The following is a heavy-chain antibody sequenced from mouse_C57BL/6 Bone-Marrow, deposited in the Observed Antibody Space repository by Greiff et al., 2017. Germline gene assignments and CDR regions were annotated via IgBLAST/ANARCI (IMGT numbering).Heavy chain of an antibody. CDR1: GFTFSSYG. D-gene: IGHD2-14*01. Sequence: EVNVMESGGGLVKPGGSLKLSCAASGFTFSSYGMSWVRQTPDKRLEWVAYLSSGGSSIYYPDSVKGRFTISSDNAKNTLYLQMSMLKSEDTAMYYCASGDRRTWGAYWGQGTLVTVSA. J-gene: IGHJ3*01. CDR3: ASGDRRTWGAY. CDR2: LSSGGSSI. V-gene: IGHV5-6*03.